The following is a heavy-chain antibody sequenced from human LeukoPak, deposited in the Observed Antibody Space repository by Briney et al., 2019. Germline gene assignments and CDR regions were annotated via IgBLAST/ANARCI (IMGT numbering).Heavy chain of an antibody. CDR2: INPNSGGT. V-gene: IGHV1-2*02. D-gene: IGHD2-15*01. CDR1: GYTFTGYY. J-gene: IGHJ4*02. CDR3: ATGRYCSGGSCYSRIDY. Sequence: GASVKVSCKASGYTFTGYYMHWVRQAPGQGLEWMGWINPNSGGTNYAQKFQGRVTMTEDTSTDTAYMELSSLRSDDTAVYYCATGRYCSGGSCYSRIDYWGQGTLVTVSS.